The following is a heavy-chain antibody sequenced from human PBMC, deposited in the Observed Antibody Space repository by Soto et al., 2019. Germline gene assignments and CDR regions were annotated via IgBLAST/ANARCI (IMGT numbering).Heavy chain of an antibody. CDR2: IWYDGSNK. D-gene: IGHD1-26*01. CDR1: GFTFSSYG. V-gene: IGHV3-33*01. J-gene: IGHJ3*02. Sequence: GGSLRLSCAASGFTFSSYGMHWVRQAPGKGLEWVAVIWYDGSNKYYADSVKGRFTISRDNSKNTLYLQMNSLRAEDTAVYYCARGLYSGTLIDAFDIWGQGTMVTVSS. CDR3: ARGLYSGTLIDAFDI.